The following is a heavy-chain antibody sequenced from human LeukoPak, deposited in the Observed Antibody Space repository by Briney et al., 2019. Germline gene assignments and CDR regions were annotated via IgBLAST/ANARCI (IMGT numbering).Heavy chain of an antibody. J-gene: IGHJ4*02. Sequence: GGSLRPSCAASGDSLCSYAMSWVREAPGEGREWVSPISGSGGSTYYAVSVKSRFTISRDYSKNAMYLQMGSLRAEDMAVYYCARGLGYCSSNSCALDYWGQGTLVTVSS. CDR1: GDSLCSYA. CDR3: ARGLGYCSSNSCALDY. CDR2: ISGSGGST. D-gene: IGHD2-2*01. V-gene: IGHV3-23*01.